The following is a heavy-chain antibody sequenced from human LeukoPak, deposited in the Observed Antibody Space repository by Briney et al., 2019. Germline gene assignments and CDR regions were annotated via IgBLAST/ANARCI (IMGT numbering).Heavy chain of an antibody. Sequence: GESLKISFKGSGYSFTSYWIGWVRQMPGKGLEWMGILYPGDSDTRYSPSFQGQVTISADKSISTAYLQWSSLKASDTAMYYCARRYCSSTSCYGGWFDPWGQGTLVTVSS. V-gene: IGHV5-51*01. D-gene: IGHD2-2*01. CDR2: LYPGDSDT. CDR3: ARRYCSSTSCYGGWFDP. CDR1: GYSFTSYW. J-gene: IGHJ5*02.